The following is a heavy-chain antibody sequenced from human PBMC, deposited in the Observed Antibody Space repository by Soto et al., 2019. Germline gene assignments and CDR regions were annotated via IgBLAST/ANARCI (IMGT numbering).Heavy chain of an antibody. D-gene: IGHD1-26*01. J-gene: IGHJ4*02. CDR1: GFSLSTSGVG. V-gene: IGHV2-5*02. Sequence: QITLKESGPTLVKPTQTLTLTCTFSGFSLSTSGVGVGWIRQPPGKALEWLALIYWDDDKRYSPSLKSRLTITKDTSKSQVVLTMTTMDPVDTATYYCAHTSEWGLLDYWGQGTLVTVSS. CDR3: AHTSEWGLLDY. CDR2: IYWDDDK.